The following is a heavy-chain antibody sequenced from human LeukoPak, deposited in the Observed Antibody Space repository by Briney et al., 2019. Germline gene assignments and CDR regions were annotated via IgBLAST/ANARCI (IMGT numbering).Heavy chain of an antibody. CDR2: IYYSGST. Sequence: SQTLSLTCTVSGGSISSYYWSWIRQPPGKGLEWIGYIYYSGSTNYNPSFKSRVTISVDTSKNQFSLKLSSVTTADTAVYYCARLDSGSNPATIDYWGQGTLVTVSS. CDR3: ARLDSGSNPATIDY. J-gene: IGHJ4*02. CDR1: GGSISSYY. D-gene: IGHD1-26*01. V-gene: IGHV4-59*01.